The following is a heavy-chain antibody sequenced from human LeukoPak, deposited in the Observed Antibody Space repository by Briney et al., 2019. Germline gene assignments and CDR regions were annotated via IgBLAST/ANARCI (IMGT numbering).Heavy chain of an antibody. J-gene: IGHJ4*02. CDR1: VFTCSSYS. Sequence: GGSLRLSCAAWVFTCSSYSMNGFLQAPGKGREGISYISETRRFMYYADSVKGRFTISRDNGKNSLYLQMSSLRAEDTDVYYCARRLNCWGQGTLVTVSS. V-gene: IGHV3-48*01. CDR3: ARRLNC. CDR2: ISETRRFM.